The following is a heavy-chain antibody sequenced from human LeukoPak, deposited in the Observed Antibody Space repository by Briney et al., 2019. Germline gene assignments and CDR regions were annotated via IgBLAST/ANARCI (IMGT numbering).Heavy chain of an antibody. V-gene: IGHV3-33*01. Sequence: PGGSLRLSCAASGLTFSSYGMHWVRQAPGKRLEWVAVIWYDGSNKYYADSVKGRFTISRDNSKNTLYLQMNSLRAEDTAVYYCARDEGIAAAGVNYWGQGTLVTVSS. CDR1: GLTFSSYG. J-gene: IGHJ4*02. CDR3: ARDEGIAAAGVNY. CDR2: IWYDGSNK. D-gene: IGHD6-13*01.